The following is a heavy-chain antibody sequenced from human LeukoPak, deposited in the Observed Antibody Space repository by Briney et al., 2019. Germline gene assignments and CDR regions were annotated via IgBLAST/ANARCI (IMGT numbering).Heavy chain of an antibody. CDR2: IYPRDSDT. V-gene: IGHV5-51*01. D-gene: IGHD6-25*01. CDR3: ARLLAAPYYINY. CDR1: GYKFTNYW. J-gene: IGHJ4*02. Sequence: GESLKISCKGSGYKFTNYWIAWVRQVPGQGLEWLGIIYPRDSDTRYRPSFQGQVTISVDKSTDTAYLKWSSLKASDTAMYYCARLLAAPYYINYWGQGTLVTVSS.